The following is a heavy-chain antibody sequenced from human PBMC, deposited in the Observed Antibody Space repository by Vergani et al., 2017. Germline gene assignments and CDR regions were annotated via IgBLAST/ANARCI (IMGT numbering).Heavy chain of an antibody. V-gene: IGHV4-30-4*01. CDR3: AREGYCTNGVCFTVFDV. CDR1: GASIRSDDSY. J-gene: IGHJ4*02. Sequence: QVQLQESGPGLVKPLQTLSLTCTVSGASIRSDDSYWSWIRQSPGGGLEWIGYIYYTGSTYYNPSLRSRVTISIDTSTHQFSLNLRSVTAADTAVYYCAREGYCTNGVCFTVFDVWGQGALVTVSS. D-gene: IGHD2-8*01. CDR2: IYYTGST.